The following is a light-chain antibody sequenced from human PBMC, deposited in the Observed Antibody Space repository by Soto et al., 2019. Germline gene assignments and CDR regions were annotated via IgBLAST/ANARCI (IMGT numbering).Light chain of an antibody. V-gene: IGKV3-20*01. CDR1: QSVSSSY. J-gene: IGKJ1*01. Sequence: EIVLTQSPGTLSLSPGEGATLSCMASQSVSSSYLAWYQQKPGQAPRLLIYGASSRATGIPDRFSGGGSGTDFTLTISRLEPEDCAVYYCQQYDNSPWTFGQGTKVEIK. CDR3: QQYDNSPWT. CDR2: GAS.